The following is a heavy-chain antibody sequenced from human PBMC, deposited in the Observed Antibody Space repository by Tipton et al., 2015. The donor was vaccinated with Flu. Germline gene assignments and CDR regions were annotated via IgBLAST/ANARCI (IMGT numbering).Heavy chain of an antibody. J-gene: IGHJ6*03. CDR1: GFTFSSYW. D-gene: IGHD2-15*01. CDR3: ARVVAARGNYYMDV. CDR2: IKQDGSEK. Sequence: SLRLSCAASGFTFSSYWMSWVRQAPGKGLEWVANIKQDGSEKYYVDSVKGRLTISRDNAKNSLYLQMNSLRAEDTAVYYCARVVAARGNYYMDVWGKGTTVTVSS. V-gene: IGHV3-7*03.